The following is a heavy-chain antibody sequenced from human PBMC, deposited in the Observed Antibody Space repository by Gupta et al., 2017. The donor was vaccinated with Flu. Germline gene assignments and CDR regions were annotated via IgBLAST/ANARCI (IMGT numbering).Heavy chain of an antibody. Sequence: QWVRQAPGKGLVWVSRINPDGSSTTYAESVKGRFTISRDNAKNTLYLQMNSLGHDDTAVYYCATVTSGCWGQGTLVTVSS. CDR3: ATVTSGC. J-gene: IGHJ4*02. V-gene: IGHV3-74*03. D-gene: IGHD4-17*01. CDR2: INPDGSST.